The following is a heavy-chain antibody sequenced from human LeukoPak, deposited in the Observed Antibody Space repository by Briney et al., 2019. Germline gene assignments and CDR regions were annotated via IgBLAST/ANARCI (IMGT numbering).Heavy chain of an antibody. CDR2: ISGSGGST. Sequence: GGSLRLSCATSGFTFSSYGMSWVRQAPGKGLEWVSAISGSGGSTYYADSVKGRFTISRDNSKNTLYLQMNSLRAEDTAVYYCAKHIVVVPAGLMDVWGKGTTVTISS. J-gene: IGHJ6*04. CDR1: GFTFSSYG. CDR3: AKHIVVVPAGLMDV. D-gene: IGHD2-2*01. V-gene: IGHV3-23*01.